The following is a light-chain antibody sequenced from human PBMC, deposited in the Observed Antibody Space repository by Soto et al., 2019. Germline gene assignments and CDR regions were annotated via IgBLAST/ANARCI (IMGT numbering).Light chain of an antibody. CDR2: QVS. V-gene: IGKV2-30*02. Sequence: DVVMTQSPLSLPVTLGQPASISCRSSQSLVHSDGNTYLNWFQQRPGQSPRRLIYQVSNRDSGVPARFSGSGSGTDFTLKISRVDTEDIGVYYCMQGTHWPYTFGQGTKLEIK. J-gene: IGKJ2*01. CDR1: QSLVHSDGNTY. CDR3: MQGTHWPYT.